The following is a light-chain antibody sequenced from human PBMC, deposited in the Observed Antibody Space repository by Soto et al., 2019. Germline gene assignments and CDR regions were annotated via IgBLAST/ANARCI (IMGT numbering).Light chain of an antibody. J-gene: IGLJ1*01. CDR1: SSDVGGYIY. CDR2: DAT. CDR3: SSYTTSSSYV. Sequence: QSVLTQPASVSGSPEQSITISCTGTSSDVGGYIYVSWYQQHPGKAPKLMIYDATSRPSGVSYRFSGSKSGNTASLTISGLQAEDEADYYCSSYTTSSSYVFGTGTQVTVL. V-gene: IGLV2-14*01.